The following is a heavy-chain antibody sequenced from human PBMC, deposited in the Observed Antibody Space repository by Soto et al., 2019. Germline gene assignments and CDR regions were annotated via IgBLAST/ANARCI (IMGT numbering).Heavy chain of an antibody. V-gene: IGHV4-59*08. D-gene: IGHD1-26*01. CDR2: IYYSGST. CDR1: GGSISSYY. J-gene: IGHJ4*02. CDR3: ARASYYSGSYYPFDY. Sequence: SETLSLTCTVSGGSISSYYWSWIRQPPGKGLEWIGYIYYSGSTNYNPSLKSRVTISVDTSKNQFSLKLSSVTAADTAVYYCARASYYSGSYYPFDYWGQGTLVTVSS.